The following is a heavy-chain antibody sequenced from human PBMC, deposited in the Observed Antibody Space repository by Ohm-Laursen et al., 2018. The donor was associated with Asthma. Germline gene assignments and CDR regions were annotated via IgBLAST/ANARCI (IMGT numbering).Heavy chain of an antibody. CDR3: ARDRWGAVFGVVITTYYFDY. CDR1: GFTFSSYW. Sequence: SLRLSCTASGFTFSSYWMSWVRQAPGKGLEWVANIKQDGSEKYYVDSVKGRFTISRDNSKNTLYLQMNSLRAEDTAVYYCARDRWGAVFGVVITTYYFDYWGQGTLVTVSS. J-gene: IGHJ4*02. D-gene: IGHD3-3*01. CDR2: IKQDGSEK. V-gene: IGHV3-7*01.